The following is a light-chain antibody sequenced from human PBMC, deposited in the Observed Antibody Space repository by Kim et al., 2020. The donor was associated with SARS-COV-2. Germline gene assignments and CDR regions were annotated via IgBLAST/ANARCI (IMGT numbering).Light chain of an antibody. Sequence: SSELTQPSSVSVSPGQTGRITCSGDVLATKFARWFQHKPGQAPVLLIYKDTERPSGIPERFSGSSSGTTVTLTLTGAQVEDAVDYDCYSSVDNKGV. V-gene: IGLV3-27*01. CDR1: VLATKF. J-gene: IGLJ3*02. CDR3: YSSVDNKGV. CDR2: KDT.